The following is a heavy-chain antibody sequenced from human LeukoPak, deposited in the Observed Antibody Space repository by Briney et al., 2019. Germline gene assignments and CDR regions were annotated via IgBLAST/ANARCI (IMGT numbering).Heavy chain of an antibody. CDR3: ARGSLGRSRWYGNYYYYYMDV. V-gene: IGHV4-34*01. CDR2: INHSGST. D-gene: IGHD6-13*01. Sequence: SETLSLTCAVYGGSFSGYYWSWIRQPPGKGLEWIGEINHSGSTNYNPSLKSRVTISVDTSKNQFSLKLSSVTAADTAVYYCARGSLGRSRWYGNYYYYYMDVWGKGTTVTISS. J-gene: IGHJ6*03. CDR1: GGSFSGYY.